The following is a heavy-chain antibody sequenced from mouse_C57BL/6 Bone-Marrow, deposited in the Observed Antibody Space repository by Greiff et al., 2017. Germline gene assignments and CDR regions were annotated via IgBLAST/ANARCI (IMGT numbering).Heavy chain of an antibody. CDR2: ISYDGSN. Sequence: EVQLVESGPGLVKPSQSLSLTCSVTGYSITSGYYWNWIRQFPGNKLEWMGYISYDGSNNYNPSLKNRISITRDTSKNQFFLKLNSVTTEDTATYYCAILYYRRYFDYWGQGTTLTVSS. J-gene: IGHJ2*01. V-gene: IGHV3-6*01. CDR3: AILYYRRYFDY. D-gene: IGHD2-12*01. CDR1: GYSITSGYY.